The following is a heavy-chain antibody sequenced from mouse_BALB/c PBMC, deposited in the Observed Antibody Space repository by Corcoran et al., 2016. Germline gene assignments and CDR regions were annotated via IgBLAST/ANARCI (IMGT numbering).Heavy chain of an antibody. CDR2: INTYTGEP. J-gene: IGHJ4*01. D-gene: IGHD2-1*01. CDR1: GYTFTNYG. V-gene: IGHV9-3-1*01. CDR3: ARQAYGKGAMDY. Sequence: QSQLVQSGPELKKPGETVKISCKASGYTFTNYGMNWVKQAPGKGLKWMGWINTYTGEPTYADDFKGRFAFSLETSASTAYLQINNLKNEDTATYFCARQAYGKGAMDYWGQGTSVTVSS.